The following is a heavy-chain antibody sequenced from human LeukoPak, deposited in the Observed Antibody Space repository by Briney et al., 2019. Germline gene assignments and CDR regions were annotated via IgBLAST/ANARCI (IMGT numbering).Heavy chain of an antibody. CDR2: IYTSGST. D-gene: IGHD6-25*01. J-gene: IGHJ4*02. CDR1: GDSISSGSYY. Sequence: SETLSLTCTVSGDSISSGSYYWSWIRQPAGKGLEWIGRIYTSGSTNYNPSLKSRVTISVDTSKNQFSLKLRSGTAADTAVYYCARERPSAARERPSGYIHRENRNYFDYWGQGTLVTVSS. V-gene: IGHV4-61*02. CDR3: ARERPSAARERPSGYIHRENRNYFDY.